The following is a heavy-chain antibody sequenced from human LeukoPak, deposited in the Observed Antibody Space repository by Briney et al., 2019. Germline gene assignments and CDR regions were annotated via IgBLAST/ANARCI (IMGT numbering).Heavy chain of an antibody. Sequence: GASVKVSCKASGGTFSSYAISWVRQAPGQGLEWMGGIIPIFGTANYAQKFQGRVTITADESTSTAYMELSSLRSEDTAVYYCARDLGYGDLTNYYYYYGMDVWGKGTTVTVSS. CDR1: GGTFSSYA. V-gene: IGHV1-69*01. CDR3: ARDLGYGDLTNYYYYYGMDV. J-gene: IGHJ6*04. D-gene: IGHD4-17*01. CDR2: IIPIFGTA.